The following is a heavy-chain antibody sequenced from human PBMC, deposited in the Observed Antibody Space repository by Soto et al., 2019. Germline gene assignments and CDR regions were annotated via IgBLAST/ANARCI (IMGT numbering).Heavy chain of an antibody. CDR1: GGTFNTYT. CDR3: AITYCRDNSCPRDFDF. Sequence: QVQVVQSGAEVKKPESSVKVSCKPSGGTFNTYTVTWVRLAPGHGLEWMGRFNPILDMANYAQKFQDRVTITADGSTFTAYMELNSLSSDDTAVYYCAITYCRDNSCPRDFDFWGPGTRVTVSS. CDR2: FNPILDMA. V-gene: IGHV1-69*02. J-gene: IGHJ4*02. D-gene: IGHD2-21*01.